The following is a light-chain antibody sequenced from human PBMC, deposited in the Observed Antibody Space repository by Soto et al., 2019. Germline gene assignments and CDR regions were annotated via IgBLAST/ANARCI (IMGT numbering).Light chain of an antibody. CDR1: QSVSYN. J-gene: IGKJ4*01. Sequence: EIVMTQSPATLSVSPGETATLSCRASQSVSYNLAWYQQKPGQGPSLLIYGAFTSTTGIPARFSGSGSGTDFTLNISSLQSEDFAVYYCQQYKNWPPLTFGGGTKVEIK. CDR3: QQYKNWPPLT. V-gene: IGKV3-15*01. CDR2: GAF.